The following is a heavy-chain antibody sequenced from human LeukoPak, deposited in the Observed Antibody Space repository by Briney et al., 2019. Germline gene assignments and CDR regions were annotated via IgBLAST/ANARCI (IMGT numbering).Heavy chain of an antibody. J-gene: IGHJ3*02. CDR1: GYTFTGYY. V-gene: IGHV1-2*02. Sequence: GASVKVSCKASGYTFTGYYMHWVRQAPGQGLEWMGWINPNSGGTNYAQKFQGRVTMTRDTSISAAYMELSRLRSDDTAVYYCAILLGYCSSTSCYGHAFHIWGQGTMVTVSS. CDR3: AILLGYCSSTSCYGHAFHI. CDR2: INPNSGGT. D-gene: IGHD2-2*01.